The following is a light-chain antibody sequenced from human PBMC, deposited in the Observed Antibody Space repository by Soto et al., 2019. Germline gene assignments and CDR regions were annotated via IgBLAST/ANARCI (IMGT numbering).Light chain of an antibody. V-gene: IGLV2-14*01. Sequence: QSVLTQPASVSGSPGQSITISCTGTSSDVGAYNSVSWYQQHPGKAPKLIIYEVADRPSGVSNRFSGSQSGNTASLTISGLQAEYESDYYCSSHTRRSTYVFGTGTKVTVL. CDR1: SSDVGAYNS. CDR2: EVA. CDR3: SSHTRRSTYV. J-gene: IGLJ1*01.